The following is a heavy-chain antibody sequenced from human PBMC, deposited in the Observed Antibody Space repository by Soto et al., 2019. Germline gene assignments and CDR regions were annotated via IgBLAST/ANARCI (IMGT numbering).Heavy chain of an antibody. J-gene: IGHJ4*02. D-gene: IGHD4-17*01. Sequence: QVQLVQSGPEVKKPGTSVKVSCKASGVTVNRFAVTWVRQAPGQGFQWLVGITPLFETTNHVQNFQGRATITADESTTTSYLELRGLAAEDTAVYYCARGYGGYFDDWGQGTLVIVSS. CDR2: ITPLFETT. CDR3: ARGYGGYFDD. V-gene: IGHV1-69*01. CDR1: GVTVNRFA.